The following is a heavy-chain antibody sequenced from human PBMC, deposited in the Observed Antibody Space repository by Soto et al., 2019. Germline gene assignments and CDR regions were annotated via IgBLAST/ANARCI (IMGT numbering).Heavy chain of an antibody. V-gene: IGHV3-33*06. J-gene: IGHJ4*02. CDR1: GFTFSSYG. CDR3: AKGRCSGGSCYLEFDY. Sequence: GGSLRLSCAASGFTFSSYGMHWVRQAPGKGLEWVAVIWYDGSNKYYADSVKGRFTISRDNSKNTLYLQMNSLRAEVTAVYYCAKGRCSGGSCYLEFDYWGQGTLVTVSS. D-gene: IGHD2-15*01. CDR2: IWYDGSNK.